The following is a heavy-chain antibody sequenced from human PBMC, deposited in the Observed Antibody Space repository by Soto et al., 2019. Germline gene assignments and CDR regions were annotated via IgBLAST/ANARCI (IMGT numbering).Heavy chain of an antibody. CDR2: IKSKTDGGTT. V-gene: IGHV3-15*07. CDR3: TTATVLDYYYGMDV. J-gene: IGHJ6*02. CDR1: GFTFSNAW. D-gene: IGHD1-26*01. Sequence: GGSLRLSCAASGFTFSNAWMNWVRQAPGKGLEWVGRIKSKTDGGTTDYAAPVKGRFTISRDDSKNTLYLQMNSLKTEDTAVYYCTTATVLDYYYGMDVWGQGTTVTVSS.